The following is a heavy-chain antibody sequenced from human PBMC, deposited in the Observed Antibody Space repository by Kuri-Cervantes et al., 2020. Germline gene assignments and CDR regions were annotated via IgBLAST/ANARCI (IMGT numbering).Heavy chain of an antibody. CDR3: ARPRGYQLPTHQIYYYYYALDV. J-gene: IGHJ6*02. V-gene: IGHV3-33*01. CDR2: IWYDGSNK. D-gene: IGHD6-25*01. Sequence: GESLKISCAASGFTFSSYGMHWVRQAPGKGLEWVAVIWYDGSNKYYADSVKGRFTISRDNAKNTLYLQMTSLRAEDTAVYYCARPRGYQLPTHQIYYYYYALDVWGQGTTVTVSS. CDR1: GFTFSSYG.